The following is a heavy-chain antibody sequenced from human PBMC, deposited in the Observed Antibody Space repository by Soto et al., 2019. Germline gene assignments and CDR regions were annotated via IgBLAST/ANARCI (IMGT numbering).Heavy chain of an antibody. CDR1: GFTFSSYA. Sequence: EVQLLESGGGLVQPGGSLRLSCAASGFTFSSYAMSWVRQAPGKGLEWVSIISGSGERTYYADSVKGRFTISRDNSKNTLDLQMNSLRAEDTAGYYCAKVKEGASDYWGQGTLVTVSS. V-gene: IGHV3-23*01. D-gene: IGHD1-26*01. CDR2: ISGSGERT. J-gene: IGHJ4*02. CDR3: AKVKEGASDY.